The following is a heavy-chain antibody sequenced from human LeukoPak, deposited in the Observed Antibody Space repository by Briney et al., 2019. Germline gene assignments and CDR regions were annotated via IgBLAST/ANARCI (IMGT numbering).Heavy chain of an antibody. V-gene: IGHV4-34*01. CDR1: GGSFSGYY. Sequence: SETLSLTCAVYGGSFSGYYWSWIRQPPGKGLEWIGEINHSGSTNYNPSLKSRVTISVDTSKNQFSLKLSSVTAAGTAVYYCASHYDSSGYYYVGFDYWGQGTLVTVSS. CDR3: ASHYDSSGYYYVGFDY. D-gene: IGHD3-22*01. CDR2: INHSGST. J-gene: IGHJ4*02.